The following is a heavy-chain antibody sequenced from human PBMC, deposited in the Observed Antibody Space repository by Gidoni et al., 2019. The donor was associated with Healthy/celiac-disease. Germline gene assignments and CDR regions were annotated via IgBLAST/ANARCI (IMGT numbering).Heavy chain of an antibody. CDR1: GFTFSSYA. V-gene: IGHV3-23*01. J-gene: IGHJ4*02. Sequence: EVQLLASGGGLVQPGGSLRLSCAASGFTFSSYAMSWVRQAPGKGLEWVSYMSGSGGRRYYADTVKGRFTISRDNSKNTLYLQMNSLRAEDTAVYYCAKDSSVHSYGYLKNYLDYCCQGTLVNVSS. D-gene: IGHD5-18*01. CDR3: AKDSSVHSYGYLKNYLDY. CDR2: MSGSGGRR.